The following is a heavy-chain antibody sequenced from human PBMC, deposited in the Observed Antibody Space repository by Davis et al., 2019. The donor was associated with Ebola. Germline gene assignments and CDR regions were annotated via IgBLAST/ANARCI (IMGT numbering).Heavy chain of an antibody. J-gene: IGHJ4*02. D-gene: IGHD5-18*01. CDR1: GYTFTSYA. CDR2: INAGNGNT. Sequence: ASVKVSCKASGYTFTSYAMHWVRQAPGQRLEWMGWINAGNGNTKYSQKFQGRVTITRDTSASTAYMELSSLRSEDTAVYYCAISGGLGYSYGYVGDYWGQGTLVTVAS. V-gene: IGHV1-3*01. CDR3: AISGGLGYSYGYVGDY.